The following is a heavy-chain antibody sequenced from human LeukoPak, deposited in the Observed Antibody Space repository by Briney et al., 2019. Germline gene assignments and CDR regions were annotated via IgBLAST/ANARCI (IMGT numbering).Heavy chain of an antibody. CDR1: GGSISSGSYY. D-gene: IGHD2-21*02. CDR3: ARGIVVVTSIGWFDP. CDR2: IYTSGST. V-gene: IGHV4-61*02. Sequence: PSETLSLTCTVSGGSISSGSYYWSWIRQPAGKGLEWIGRIYTSGSTNYNPSLKSRVTISVDTSKNQFSLKLSSVTAADTAVYYCARGIVVVTSIGWFDPWGQGTLVTVSS. J-gene: IGHJ5*02.